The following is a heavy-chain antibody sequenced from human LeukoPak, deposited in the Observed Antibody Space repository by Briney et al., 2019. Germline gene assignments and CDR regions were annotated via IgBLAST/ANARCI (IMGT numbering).Heavy chain of an antibody. D-gene: IGHD3-10*01. CDR2: IWDDRTNK. CDR3: AKDQTLNYYDAFDI. Sequence: GESLRLSCAASGFTFRRYDMHWVRQAPGKGLEWVAFIWDDRTNKYYADSVKGRFTISRDSSKNTLFLQMNSLRAEDTAVYYCAKDQTLNYYDAFDIWGQGTMVTVSS. V-gene: IGHV3-30*02. J-gene: IGHJ3*02. CDR1: GFTFRRYD.